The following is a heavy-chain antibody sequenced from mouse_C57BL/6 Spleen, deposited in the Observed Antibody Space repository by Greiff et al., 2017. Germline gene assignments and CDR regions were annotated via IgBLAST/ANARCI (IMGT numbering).Heavy chain of an antibody. D-gene: IGHD1-1*01. J-gene: IGHJ1*03. Sequence: VQLQQPGAELVMPGASVKLSCKASGYTFTSYWMHWVKQRPGQGLEWIGEIDPSDSYTNYNQKFKGKSTLTVDKSSSTAYMQLSSLTSEDSAVYYCARRNTVVDGYFDVWGTGTTVTVSS. CDR1: GYTFTSYW. CDR3: ARRNTVVDGYFDV. CDR2: IDPSDSYT. V-gene: IGHV1-69*01.